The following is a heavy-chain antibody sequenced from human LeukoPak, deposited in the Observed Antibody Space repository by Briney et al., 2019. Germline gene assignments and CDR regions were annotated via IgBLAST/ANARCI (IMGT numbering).Heavy chain of an antibody. Sequence: AAVKVSFKASGYTFTSYGSSWVRQAAGQGLEWMGWISAYNGNTNYAQKLQGRVTMTTDTSTSTAYMELRSLRSDDTAVYYCARDHYYDILTGYYPPLYYGMDVWGKGTTVTVSS. CDR2: ISAYNGNT. J-gene: IGHJ6*04. CDR3: ARDHYYDILTGYYPPLYYGMDV. D-gene: IGHD3-9*01. V-gene: IGHV1-18*04. CDR1: GYTFTSYG.